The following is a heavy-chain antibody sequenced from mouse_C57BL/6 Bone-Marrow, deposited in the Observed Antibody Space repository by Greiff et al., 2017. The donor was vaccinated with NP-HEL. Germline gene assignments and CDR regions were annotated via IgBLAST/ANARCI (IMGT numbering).Heavy chain of an antibody. CDR2: IYPRSGNT. V-gene: IGHV1-81*01. J-gene: IGHJ2*01. D-gene: IGHD5-5*01. Sequence: VQGVESGAELARPGASVKLSCKASGYTFTSYGISWVKQRTGQGLEWIGEIYPRSGNTYYNEKFKGKATLTADKSSSTAYMELRSLTSEDSAVYFCAKPTYFYYFDYWGQGTTLTVSS. CDR3: AKPTYFYYFDY. CDR1: GYTFTSYG.